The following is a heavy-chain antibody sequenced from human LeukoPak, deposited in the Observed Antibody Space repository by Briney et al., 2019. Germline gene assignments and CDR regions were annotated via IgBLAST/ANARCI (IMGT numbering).Heavy chain of an antibody. Sequence: HPGGSLRLSCAASGFTFSSYAMSWVRQAPGQGLEWVSTISGSGTHTYYADSVKGRFTISRDNSKSTLDLQMDSLRAEDTALFYCARGGGYCSSTSCYNSGWFDPWGQGTLVTVSS. J-gene: IGHJ5*02. CDR3: ARGGGYCSSTSCYNSGWFDP. V-gene: IGHV3-23*01. D-gene: IGHD2-2*02. CDR2: ISGSGTHT. CDR1: GFTFSSYA.